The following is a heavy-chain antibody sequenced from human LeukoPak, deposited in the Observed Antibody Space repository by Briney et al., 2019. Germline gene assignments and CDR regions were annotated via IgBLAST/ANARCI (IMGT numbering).Heavy chain of an antibody. J-gene: IGHJ4*02. V-gene: IGHV4-38-2*01. CDR3: ARGIKNTYYDFWSGYNLDY. Sequence: PSETLSLTCAVSGYSISSGYYWGWIRQPPGKGLEWIGYIYYSGSTNYNPSLKSRVTISVDTSKNQFSLKLSSVTAADTAVYYCARGIKNTYYDFWSGYNLDYWGQGTLVTVSS. CDR1: GYSISSGYY. CDR2: IYYSGST. D-gene: IGHD3-3*01.